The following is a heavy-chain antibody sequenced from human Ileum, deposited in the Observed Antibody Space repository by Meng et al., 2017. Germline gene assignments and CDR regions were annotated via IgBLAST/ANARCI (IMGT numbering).Heavy chain of an antibody. J-gene: IGHJ4*02. CDR2: MNQDGSNI. V-gene: IGHV3-7*01. CDR3: ARDPGYGALDY. D-gene: IGHD4/OR15-4a*01. Sequence: GESLKISCAVSGFMFSGSWMSWVRQAPGKGLEWVANMNQDGSNIYYMDSVRGRFTISRDNTKNSLYLQMNGLRVEDTAVYYCARDPGYGALDYWGQGRLVTVSS. CDR1: GFMFSGSW.